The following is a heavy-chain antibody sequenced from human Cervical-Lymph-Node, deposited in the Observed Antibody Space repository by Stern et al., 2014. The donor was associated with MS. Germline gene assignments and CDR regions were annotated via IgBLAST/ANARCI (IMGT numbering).Heavy chain of an antibody. CDR1: GGSISSSTYY. Sequence: QVQLQESGPGLVKPSDTLSLTCTVSGGSISSSTYYWAWIRQPPGKGLEWIGNIYYSGFTYYNPSLKSRVTLSVDTSKNQFSLKLSSVPAADTAIYYCARHDSVPRPSQLYSARDRGPGYFDYWGQGTLVTVSS. CDR3: ARHDSVPRPSQLYSARDRGPGYFDY. CDR2: IYYSGFT. J-gene: IGHJ4*02. D-gene: IGHD1-26*01. V-gene: IGHV4-39*01.